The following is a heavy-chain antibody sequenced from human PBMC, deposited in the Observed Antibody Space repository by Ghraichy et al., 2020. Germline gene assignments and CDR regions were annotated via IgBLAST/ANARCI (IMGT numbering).Heavy chain of an antibody. CDR2: IIPIFGTA. CDR1: GGTFSSYA. V-gene: IGHV1-69*05. CDR3: ARGICYGMGRCYYYGMDV. Sequence: SVKVSCKASGGTFSSYAISWVRQAPGQGLEWMGGIIPIFGTANYAQKFQGRVTITTDESTSTAYMELSSLRSEDTAVYYCARGICYGMGRCYYYGMDVWGQGTTVTVSS. J-gene: IGHJ6*02. D-gene: IGHD2-15*01.